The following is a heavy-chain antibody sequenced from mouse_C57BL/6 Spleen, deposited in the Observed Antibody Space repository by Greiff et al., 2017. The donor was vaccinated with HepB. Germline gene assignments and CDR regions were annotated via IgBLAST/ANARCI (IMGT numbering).Heavy chain of an antibody. Sequence: QVQLKQPGAELVKPGASVKLSCKASGYTFTSYWMHWVKQRPGQGLEWIGMIHPNSGSTNYNEKFKSKATLTVDKSSSTAYMQLSSLTSEDSAVYYCARARGITTVLDYWGQGTTLTVSS. V-gene: IGHV1-64*01. D-gene: IGHD1-1*01. J-gene: IGHJ2*01. CDR1: GYTFTSYW. CDR3: ARARGITTVLDY. CDR2: IHPNSGST.